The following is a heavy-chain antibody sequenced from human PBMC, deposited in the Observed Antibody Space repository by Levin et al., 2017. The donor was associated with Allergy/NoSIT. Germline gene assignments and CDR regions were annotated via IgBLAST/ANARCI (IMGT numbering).Heavy chain of an antibody. CDR2: IDPSDSYT. CDR1: GYSFTSYW. Sequence: PGGSLRLSCKGSGYSFTSYWISWVRQMPGKGLEWMGRIDPSDSYTNYSPSFQGHVTISADKSISTAYLQWSSLKASDTAMYYCARSTIAVAGTSTPGAADSWGQGTMVTVSS. D-gene: IGHD6-19*01. J-gene: IGHJ3*02. CDR3: ARSTIAVAGTSTPGAADS. V-gene: IGHV5-10-1*01.